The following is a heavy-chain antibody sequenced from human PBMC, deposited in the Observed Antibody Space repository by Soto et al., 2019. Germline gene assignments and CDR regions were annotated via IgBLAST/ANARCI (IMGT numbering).Heavy chain of an antibody. D-gene: IGHD5-18*01. J-gene: IGHJ4*02. CDR1: GYTFTGYY. Sequence: ASVKVSCKASGYTFTGYYMHWVRQAPGQGLEWMGWINPNSGGTNYAQKFQGRVTMTRDTSISTAYMELSRLRSDDTAVYYCARGGTAMVQLYCFDYWGQGTLVTVSS. CDR3: ARGGTAMVQLYCFDY. CDR2: INPNSGGT. V-gene: IGHV1-2*02.